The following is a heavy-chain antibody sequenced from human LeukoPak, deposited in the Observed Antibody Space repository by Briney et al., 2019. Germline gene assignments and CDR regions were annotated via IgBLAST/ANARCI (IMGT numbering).Heavy chain of an antibody. V-gene: IGHV3-7*02. CDR2: INQDGSEK. CDR3: ARSRGSYFYFDY. J-gene: IGHJ4*02. Sequence: GGSLRLSCTASGFTLSTYWMSWVRQAPGKGLEWVANINQDGSEKYYVDSVKGRFTISRDNAKNSLYLQMNSLRAEDTAVYYCARSRGSYFYFDYWGQGTLVTVSS. D-gene: IGHD1-26*01. CDR1: GFTLSTYW.